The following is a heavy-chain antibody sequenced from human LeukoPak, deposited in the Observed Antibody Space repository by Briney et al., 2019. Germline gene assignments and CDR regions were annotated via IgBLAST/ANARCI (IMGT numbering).Heavy chain of an antibody. V-gene: IGHV3-21*06. CDR1: GFSFNTYE. CDR3: ARDPYSGNYGAYYYYYMDV. D-gene: IGHD1-26*01. CDR2: ITSSSSYI. J-gene: IGHJ6*03. Sequence: GGSLRLSCTASGFSFNTYEMAWVRQAPGKGLEWVSSITSSSSYIYYADSVKGRFTISRDNAKNSLYLQMDSLRVEDTAVYYCARDPYSGNYGAYYYYYMDVWGKGTTVTISS.